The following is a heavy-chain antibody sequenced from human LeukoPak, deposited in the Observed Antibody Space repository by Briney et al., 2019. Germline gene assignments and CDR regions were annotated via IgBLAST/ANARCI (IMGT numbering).Heavy chain of an antibody. CDR1: GGSISSYY. CDR3: ARDQYYYGSGSLYMDV. D-gene: IGHD3-10*01. Sequence: SETLSLTCTVSGGSISSYYWSWIRQPPGKGLEWIGHIYYSGSTNYNPSLKSRVTISVDTSKNQFSLKLSSVTAADTAVYYCARDQYYYGSGSLYMDVWGKGTTVTISS. CDR2: IYYSGST. J-gene: IGHJ6*03. V-gene: IGHV4-59*12.